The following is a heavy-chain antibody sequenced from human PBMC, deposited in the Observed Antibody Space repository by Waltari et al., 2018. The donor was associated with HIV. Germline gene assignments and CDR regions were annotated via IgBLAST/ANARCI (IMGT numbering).Heavy chain of an antibody. D-gene: IGHD3-16*02. Sequence: EVQLVESGGGSLQAGGSLRLSCAASGFAFSSYYMFWVRQAPGKGLVWVSRIRRGGRTTSYADSVKGLFTVSRDNARNTRYLQMNSLRAEDTAFYYGARYRPEVHYYNGMDVWGQGTTVTVSS. CDR1: GFAFSSYY. CDR3: ARYRPEVHYYNGMDV. CDR2: IRRGGRTT. V-gene: IGHV3-74*01. J-gene: IGHJ6*02.